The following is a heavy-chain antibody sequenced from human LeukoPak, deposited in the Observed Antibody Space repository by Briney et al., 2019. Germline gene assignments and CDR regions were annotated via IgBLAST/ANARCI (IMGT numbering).Heavy chain of an antibody. Sequence: PGGSLRLSCAASGFTFSSYSMNWVRQAPGKGLEWVSSISSSSSYIYYADSVKGRFTISRDNAKNSLYLQMNSLRAEDTAVYYCARDPSELPVLEPRGFDPWGQRTLVTVSS. CDR1: GFTFSSYS. J-gene: IGHJ5*02. D-gene: IGHD1-1*01. V-gene: IGHV3-21*01. CDR2: ISSSSSYI. CDR3: ARDPSELPVLEPRGFDP.